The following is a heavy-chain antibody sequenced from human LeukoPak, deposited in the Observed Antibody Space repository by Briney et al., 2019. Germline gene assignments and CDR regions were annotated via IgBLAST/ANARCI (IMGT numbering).Heavy chain of an antibody. Sequence: SETLSLPCTLSGCSVRSSRPSWGWIRQSPGKGLEWIGSVFYVGNAYHRPSLLSRPTLSIDTSKTHISLRLTCVPATHPYIYYRATHDEGSYFETWGQGALVTVSS. CDR2: VFYVGNA. CDR3: ATHDEGSYFET. D-gene: IGHD3-10*01. V-gene: IGHV4-39*01. J-gene: IGHJ5*02. CDR1: GCSVRSSRPS.